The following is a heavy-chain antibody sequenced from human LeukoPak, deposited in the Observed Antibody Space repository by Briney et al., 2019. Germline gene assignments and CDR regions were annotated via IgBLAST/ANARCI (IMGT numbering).Heavy chain of an antibody. D-gene: IGHD3-22*01. CDR2: MNPNSGNT. CDR1: GYTFTSYD. CDR3: ARTYYYDSSGLVNWFDP. Sequence: ASVNVSSTASGYTFTSYDINWVPQVTGQGLEWMGWMNPNSGNTGYAQKFQSRVTITRNTPISTAYMELSSLRSEDTAVYYCARTYYYDSSGLVNWFDPWGQGTLVTVSS. V-gene: IGHV1-8*01. J-gene: IGHJ5*02.